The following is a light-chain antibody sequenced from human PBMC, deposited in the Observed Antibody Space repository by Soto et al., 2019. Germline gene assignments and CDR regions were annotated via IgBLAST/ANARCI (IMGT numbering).Light chain of an antibody. V-gene: IGKV3-11*01. Sequence: EIVLTQSPATLSLSPGERATLSCRASQSVSSYLAWYQQKPGQAPRLLIYDASNRATGIPARFSGSGSGTDFTLTISSLEPEDFAVYYCQQRSNWPPKLTFGGGTKVEVK. CDR3: QQRSNWPPKLT. CDR1: QSVSSY. J-gene: IGKJ4*01. CDR2: DAS.